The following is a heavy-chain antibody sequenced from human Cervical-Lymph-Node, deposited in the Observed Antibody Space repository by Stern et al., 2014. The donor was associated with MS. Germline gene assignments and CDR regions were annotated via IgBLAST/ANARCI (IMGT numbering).Heavy chain of an antibody. Sequence: VQLVESGAEVKKPGSSVKVSCKASGDTFSSYSISWVRQAPGQGLEWMDEIIHIFGTASYAQKFQGRVTITADKSTSTAYMELSGLRSEDTAVYYCAASGYGHAFDIWGQGTMVTVSS. V-gene: IGHV1-69*06. CDR3: AASGYGHAFDI. J-gene: IGHJ3*02. D-gene: IGHD3-22*01. CDR2: IIHIFGTA. CDR1: GDTFSSYS.